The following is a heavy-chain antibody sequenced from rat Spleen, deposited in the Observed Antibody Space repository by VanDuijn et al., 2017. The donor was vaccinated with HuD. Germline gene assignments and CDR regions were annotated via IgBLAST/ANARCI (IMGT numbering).Heavy chain of an antibody. D-gene: IGHD3-1*01. CDR1: GFTFDNYG. CDR2: ISYGDSSGHSST. V-gene: IGHV5-29*01. Sequence: EVQLVESGGSFVQPGRSLKLSCAASGFTFDNYGMAWVRQAPTKGLEWVATISYGDSSGHSSTYYRDSVKGRFTISRDNAKSTLSLQMDSLRSEDTATYYCARQRGPSWFSYWGQGTLVTVSS. CDR3: ARQRGPSWFSY. J-gene: IGHJ3*01.